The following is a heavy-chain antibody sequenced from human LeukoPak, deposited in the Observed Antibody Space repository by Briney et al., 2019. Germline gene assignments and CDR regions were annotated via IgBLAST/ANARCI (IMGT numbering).Heavy chain of an antibody. CDR2: ISSSGSTI. V-gene: IGHV3-11*01. J-gene: IGHJ5*02. CDR1: GFTFSDYY. D-gene: IGHD1-14*01. Sequence: GGSLRLSCAASGFTFSDYYMSWIRQAPGKGLEWVSYISSSGSTIYYADSVKGRFTISRDNAKNSLYLQMNSLRVEDTAVYYCARVPMNLDWFDPWGQGTLVTVSS. CDR3: ARVPMNLDWFDP.